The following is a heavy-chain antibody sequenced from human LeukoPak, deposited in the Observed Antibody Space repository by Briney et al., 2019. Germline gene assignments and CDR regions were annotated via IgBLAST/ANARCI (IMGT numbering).Heavy chain of an antibody. CDR2: IGTSSSII. D-gene: IGHD3-16*01. CDR1: GFTFSSYS. CDR3: VKTRITFGGVIRTDAFDI. Sequence: GGSLRLSCAASGFTFSSYSMNWVRQTPGKGLEWVSYIGTSSSIIYYADSVKARFTISRDNSKNTLFLQMTSLRAEDTAVYYCVKTRITFGGVIRTDAFDIWGQGTMVTVSS. V-gene: IGHV3-48*04. J-gene: IGHJ3*02.